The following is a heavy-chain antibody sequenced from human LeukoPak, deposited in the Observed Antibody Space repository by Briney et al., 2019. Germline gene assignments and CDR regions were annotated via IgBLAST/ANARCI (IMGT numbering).Heavy chain of an antibody. V-gene: IGHV4-34*09. CDR3: ARVRGYPLN. D-gene: IGHD5-12*01. CDR1: GGSLSGYY. J-gene: IGHJ4*02. CDR2: INHSGST. Sequence: SETLSLTCAVYGGSLSGYYWSWIRQPPGKGLEWIGEINHSGSTNYNPSLKSRVTISVDTSKNQFSLKLSSVTAADTAVYYCARVRGYPLNWGQGTLVTVSS.